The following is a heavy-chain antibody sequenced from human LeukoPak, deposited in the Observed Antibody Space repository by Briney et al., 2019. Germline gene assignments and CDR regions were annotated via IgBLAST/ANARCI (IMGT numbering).Heavy chain of an antibody. V-gene: IGHV4-39*07. CDR2: IYYSGST. J-gene: IGHJ4*02. D-gene: IGHD2-2*01. Sequence: PSETLSLTCTVSGGSISSSSYYWGWIRQPPGKGLEWIGSIYYSGSTYYNPSLKSRVTMSVDTSKNQFSLKLSSVTAADTAVYYCARARYCSSTSCSYFDYWGQGTLVTVSS. CDR3: ARARYCSSTSCSYFDY. CDR1: GGSISSSSYY.